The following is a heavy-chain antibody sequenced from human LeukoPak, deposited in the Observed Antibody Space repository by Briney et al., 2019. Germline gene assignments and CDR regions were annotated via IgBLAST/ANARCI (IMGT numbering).Heavy chain of an antibody. J-gene: IGHJ5*02. Sequence: SETLSLTCTLSGGPISSSNWWSWVRQPPGKGLEWIGEVYHSGSTNYNPSLKSRVTISVDKSKNQFSLKLSSVTAADTAVYYCARTVAGHDNWFDPWGHGTLVTVSS. CDR3: ARTVAGHDNWFDP. CDR1: GGPISSSNW. V-gene: IGHV4-4*02. CDR2: VYHSGST. D-gene: IGHD6-19*01.